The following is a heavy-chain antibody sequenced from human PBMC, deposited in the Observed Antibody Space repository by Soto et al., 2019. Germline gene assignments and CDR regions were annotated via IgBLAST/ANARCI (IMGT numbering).Heavy chain of an antibody. J-gene: IGHJ3*02. D-gene: IGHD2-15*01. CDR1: GFTFSSYA. V-gene: IGHV3-23*01. CDR3: ARADRYCSGGSCYPGAFDI. Sequence: GGSLRLSCAASGFTFSSYAMSWVRQAPGKGLEWVSAISGSSGSTYYADSVKGRFTISRDNAKNSLYLQMNSLRAEDTAVYYCARADRYCSGGSCYPGAFDIWGQGTMVTVSS. CDR2: ISGSSGST.